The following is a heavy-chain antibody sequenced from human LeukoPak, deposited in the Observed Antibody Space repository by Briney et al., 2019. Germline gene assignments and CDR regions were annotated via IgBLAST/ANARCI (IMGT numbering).Heavy chain of an antibody. V-gene: IGHV3-66*01. CDR3: ARGPRGNS. J-gene: IGHJ4*02. CDR1: GFTVSSNS. D-gene: IGHD5-24*01. CDR2: IYSGGST. Sequence: GGSLRLSCAASGFTVSSNSMSWVRQAPGKGLEWGSVIYSGGSTYYADSVKGRFTISRDNSKNTLYLQMNSLRADDTAVYYCARGPRGNSWGQGALVTVSS.